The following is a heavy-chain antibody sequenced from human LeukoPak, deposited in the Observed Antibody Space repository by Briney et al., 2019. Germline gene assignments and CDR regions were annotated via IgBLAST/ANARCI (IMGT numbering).Heavy chain of an antibody. CDR2: IYSGGST. CDR3: ARVGYCSSTSCQLKDLGSAFDI. CDR1: GFTVSSNY. D-gene: IGHD2-2*01. J-gene: IGHJ3*02. V-gene: IGHV3-66*01. Sequence: GGSLRLSCAASGFTVSSNYMSWVRQAPGKGLEWVSVIYSGGSTYYADSVKGRFTISRDNSKNTLYLQMNSLRAEDTAVYYCARVGYCSSTSCQLKDLGSAFDIWGQGTMVTVSS.